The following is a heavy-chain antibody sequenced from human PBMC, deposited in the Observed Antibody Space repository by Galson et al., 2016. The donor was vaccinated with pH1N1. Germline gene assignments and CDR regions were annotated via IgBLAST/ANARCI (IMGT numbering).Heavy chain of an antibody. V-gene: IGHV4-30-4*08. D-gene: IGHD4-23*01. CDR2: IYYSGNT. CDR3: ARGRLYGGDAFDI. J-gene: IGHJ3*02. CDR1: GDFISSGDYF. Sequence: TLSLTCAVSGDFISSGDYFWSWIRQPPGKGLEWIGYIYYSGNTFYNPSLKSRVTISLDTSKTHFSLNLNSVTAADTAIYYCARGRLYGGDAFDIWGQGTMVTVSS.